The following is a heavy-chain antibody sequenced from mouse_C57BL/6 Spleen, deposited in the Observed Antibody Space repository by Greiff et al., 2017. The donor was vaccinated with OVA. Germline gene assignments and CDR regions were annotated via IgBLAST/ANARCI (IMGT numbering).Heavy chain of an antibody. J-gene: IGHJ4*01. CDR2: INPSSGYT. CDR1: GYTFTSYW. CDR3: ATTVPHYYAMDY. Sequence: VQLHQSGAELAKPGASVKLSCKASGYTFTSYWMHWVKQRPGQGLEWIGYINPSSGYTQYNQKFKDKATLTADKSSSTAYMQLSSLTYEDAAVYYCATTVPHYYAMDYWGQGTSVTVSS. V-gene: IGHV1-7*01. D-gene: IGHD1-1*01.